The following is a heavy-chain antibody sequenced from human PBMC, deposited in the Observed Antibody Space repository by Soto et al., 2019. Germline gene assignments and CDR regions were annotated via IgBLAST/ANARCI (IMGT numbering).Heavy chain of an antibody. CDR3: ARKDYYGSGIYYFDH. J-gene: IGHJ4*02. CDR1: GYTFRTYP. D-gene: IGHD3-10*01. V-gene: IGHV1-3*01. Sequence: QVQLVQSGAEVKKPGASVKVSCKASGYTFRTYPMHWVRQAPGRGLEWMGWINVANGDTGYSRTFQDRVTISRDISASTAYMELSSLRSEDTAVYYCARKDYYGSGIYYFDHWGQGTLVTVSS. CDR2: INVANGDT.